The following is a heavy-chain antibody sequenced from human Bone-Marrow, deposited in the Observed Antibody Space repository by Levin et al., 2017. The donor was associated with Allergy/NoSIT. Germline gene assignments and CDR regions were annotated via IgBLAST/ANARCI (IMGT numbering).Heavy chain of an antibody. D-gene: IGHD6-13*01. V-gene: IGHV3-9*01. J-gene: IGHJ3*01. CDR2: ISWNSGSR. CDR1: GFSFGDNA. Sequence: SLKISCAASGFSFGDNAMHWVRQAPGKGPEWVSSISWNSGSRGYADSVRGRFTISRDNAQSSLSLQTNSLRPEDTALYYCVKGRSSSWYDDDFAVWGRGTMVTVSS. CDR3: VKGRSSSWYDDDFAV.